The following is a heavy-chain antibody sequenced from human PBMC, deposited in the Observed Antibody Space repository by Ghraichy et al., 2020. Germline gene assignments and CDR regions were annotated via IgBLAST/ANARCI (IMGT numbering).Heavy chain of an antibody. CDR2: MSGSGRGT. CDR3: AKGDYGDYPNAFNI. CDR1: GFTFSSHA. Sequence: GESLNISCAASGFTFSSHAMSWVRQAPGKGLEWVSFMSGSGRGTYYVDSVKGRFTISRDNSKNTLYLQMNSLRAEDTAVYYCAKGDYGDYPNAFNIWGQGTLVTVCS. D-gene: IGHD4-17*01. V-gene: IGHV3-23*01. J-gene: IGHJ3*02.